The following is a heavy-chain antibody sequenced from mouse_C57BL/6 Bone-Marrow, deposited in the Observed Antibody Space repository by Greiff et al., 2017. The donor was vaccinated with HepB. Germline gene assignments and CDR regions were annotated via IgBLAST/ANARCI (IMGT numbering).Heavy chain of an antibody. CDR1: GFSLSTFGMG. D-gene: IGHD1-1*01. Sequence: QVTLKVSGPGILQPSQTLSLTCSFSGFSLSTFGMGVGWIRQPSGKGLEWLAHIWWVDDKYYNPALKSRLTISKDTSKNQVFLKIANVDTADTATYYCARDYYYGSSYYFDYWGQGTTLTVSS. J-gene: IGHJ2*01. CDR2: IWWVDDK. V-gene: IGHV8-8*01. CDR3: ARDYYYGSSYYFDY.